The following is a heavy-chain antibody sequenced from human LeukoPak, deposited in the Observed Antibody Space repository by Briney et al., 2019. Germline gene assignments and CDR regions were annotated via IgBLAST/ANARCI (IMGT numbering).Heavy chain of an antibody. CDR3: ARWGHNCSSTSCRYYYYYYYMDV. V-gene: IGHV1-18*01. J-gene: IGHJ6*03. Sequence: ASVKVSCKASGYTFTSYGISWVRQAPGQGLEWMGWISAYNGNTNYAQKFQGRVTITADESTSTAYMELSSLRSEDTAVYYCARWGHNCSSTSCRYYYYYYYMDVWGKGTTVTVSS. CDR2: ISAYNGNT. D-gene: IGHD2-2*01. CDR1: GYTFTSYG.